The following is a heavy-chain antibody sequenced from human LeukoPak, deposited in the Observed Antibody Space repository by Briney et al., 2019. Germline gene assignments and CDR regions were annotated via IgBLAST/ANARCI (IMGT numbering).Heavy chain of an antibody. Sequence: GGSPRLSCAACGFTFSSYSMNWVRQAPGKGLEWISYISSSSSYIYYADSVKGRFTISRDNAKNSLYLQMNSLRAEDTAVYYCAREDSYYYGSGSYPFDYWGQGTLVTVSS. CDR3: AREDSYYYGSGSYPFDY. D-gene: IGHD3-10*01. J-gene: IGHJ4*02. CDR1: GFTFSSYS. CDR2: ISSSSSYI. V-gene: IGHV3-21*05.